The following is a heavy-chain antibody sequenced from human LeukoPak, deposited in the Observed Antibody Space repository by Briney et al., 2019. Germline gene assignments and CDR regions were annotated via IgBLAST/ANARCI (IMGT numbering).Heavy chain of an antibody. V-gene: IGHV1-8*01. D-gene: IGHD3-22*01. Sequence: ASVKVSCKASGYTFTSYDINWVRQATGQGLEWRGWMNPNSGNTGYAQKFQGRVTMTRNTSISTAYMELSSLRSEDTAVYYCARLTYYYDSSGYYYSKGFDYWGQGTLVTVSS. CDR2: MNPNSGNT. J-gene: IGHJ4*02. CDR3: ARLTYYYDSSGYYYSKGFDY. CDR1: GYTFTSYD.